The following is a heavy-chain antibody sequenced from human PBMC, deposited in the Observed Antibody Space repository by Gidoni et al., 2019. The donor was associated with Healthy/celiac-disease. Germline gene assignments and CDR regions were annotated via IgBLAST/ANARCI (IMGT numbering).Heavy chain of an antibody. CDR2: IRSKAYGGTK. D-gene: IGHD2-15*01. CDR3: TRVNIVVVVAAAVDY. Sequence: EVQLVESGGGLVQPGRSLRLSCTASGFTFGDYAMSWVRQAPGKGLEWVGIIRSKAYGGTKEYAASVKGRFTISRDDSKSIAYLQMNSLKTEDTTVYYCTRVNIVVVVAAAVDYWGQGTLVTVSS. V-gene: IGHV3-49*04. J-gene: IGHJ4*02. CDR1: GFTFGDYA.